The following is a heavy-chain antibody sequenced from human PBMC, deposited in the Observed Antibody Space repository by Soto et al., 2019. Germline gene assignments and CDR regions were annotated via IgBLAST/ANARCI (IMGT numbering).Heavy chain of an antibody. J-gene: IGHJ4*02. Sequence: PSETLSLTCTVSGGSISSESYFWSWIRQPPGKGLEWIGYIHYNGDTNSNPSLKSRVTISVDSSKNQFSLKLNSVTAADTAVYYCARLVGDEVDGYNFLDFWGQGTLVTVSS. CDR3: ARLVGDEVDGYNFLDF. CDR2: IHYNGDT. V-gene: IGHV4-61*01. CDR1: GGSISSESYF. D-gene: IGHD5-12*01.